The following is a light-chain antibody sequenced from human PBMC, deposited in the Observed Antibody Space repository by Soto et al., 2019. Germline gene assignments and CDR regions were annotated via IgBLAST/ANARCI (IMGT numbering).Light chain of an antibody. CDR1: NSDVGSYNY. V-gene: IGLV2-14*01. Sequence: QSALTQPASVSGSPGPSVTISCTGTNSDVGSYNYVSWYQQHPGKAPKLMVYDVSNRPSGVSNRFSGSKSGNTTSLTISGLQPEDEADYDCSSYTGSSTLSVFGTGTKVTVL. CDR2: DVS. J-gene: IGLJ1*01. CDR3: SSYTGSSTLSV.